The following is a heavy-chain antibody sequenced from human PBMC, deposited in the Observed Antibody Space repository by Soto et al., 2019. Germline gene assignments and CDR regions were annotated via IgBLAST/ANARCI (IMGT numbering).Heavy chain of an antibody. CDR1: GFTFSSYA. V-gene: IGHV3-23*01. CDR3: ASRTSGWYFDY. Sequence: EVQLLESGGGLVQPGGSLRLSCTASGFTFSSYAMNWVRQAPGKGLEWVSVISGSGDSTYYADSVKGRFTISRDNSKNTLYLQMKSLRAEDTAVYYCASRTSGWYFDYWGRGTVVTVSS. CDR2: ISGSGDST. D-gene: IGHD6-19*01. J-gene: IGHJ4*02.